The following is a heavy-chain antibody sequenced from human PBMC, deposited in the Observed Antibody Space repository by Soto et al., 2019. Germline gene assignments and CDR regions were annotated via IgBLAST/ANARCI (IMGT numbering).Heavy chain of an antibody. Sequence: SVEVSCRASGYTFTSYAMHGVCQAPGQRLEWMGWRNAGNGNTKDSQAFQRRVNLTRDTSASTAYMDLSRFRSATMAAYYGAVGHYSGSHDDALDVCGQRTMVTASS. V-gene: IGHV1-3*02. J-gene: IGHJ3*01. D-gene: IGHD1-26*01. CDR1: GYTFTSYA. CDR3: AVGHYSGSHDDALDV. CDR2: RNAGNGNT.